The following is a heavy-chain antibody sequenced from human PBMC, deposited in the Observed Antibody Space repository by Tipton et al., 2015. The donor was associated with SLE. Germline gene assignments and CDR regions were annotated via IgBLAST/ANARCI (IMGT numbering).Heavy chain of an antibody. Sequence: VQLVQSGAEVQKPGASVKVSCKASGYTFSKFGISWVRQAPGQGLEWMGCISTYNGDTRYSQKFQGKVTMTTDTSTTTVYLELRNLTSDDAAVYYCARRTEAWEQRAFDIWGQGTMVTVSS. J-gene: IGHJ3*02. D-gene: IGHD1-26*01. CDR1: GYTFSKFG. V-gene: IGHV1-18*01. CDR2: ISTYNGDT. CDR3: ARRTEAWEQRAFDI.